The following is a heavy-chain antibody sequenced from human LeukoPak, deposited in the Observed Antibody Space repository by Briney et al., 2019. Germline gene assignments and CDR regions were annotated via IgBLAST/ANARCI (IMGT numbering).Heavy chain of an antibody. CDR1: GYTFTSYD. Sequence: EASVKVSCKASGYTFTSYDINWVRQATGQGLEWMGWMNPNSGNTGYAQKFQGRVTMTRNTSISTAYMEPSSLRSEDTAVYYCARALLWFGELMFAFDIWGQGTMVTVSS. D-gene: IGHD3-10*01. CDR3: ARALLWFGELMFAFDI. V-gene: IGHV1-8*01. CDR2: MNPNSGNT. J-gene: IGHJ3*02.